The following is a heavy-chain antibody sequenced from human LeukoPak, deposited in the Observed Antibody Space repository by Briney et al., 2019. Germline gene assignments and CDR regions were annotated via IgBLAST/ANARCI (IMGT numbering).Heavy chain of an antibody. CDR2: INHSGST. CDR1: GGSFSGYY. D-gene: IGHD2-15*01. V-gene: IGHV4-34*01. CDR3: AASVVVAAARDY. Sequence: SETLSLTCAVYGGSFSGYYWSWIRQPPGKGLEWIGEINHSGSTNYNPSLKSRVTISVDTSKNLFSLKLSSVTAADTAVYYCAASVVVAAARDYWGQGTLVTVSS. J-gene: IGHJ4*02.